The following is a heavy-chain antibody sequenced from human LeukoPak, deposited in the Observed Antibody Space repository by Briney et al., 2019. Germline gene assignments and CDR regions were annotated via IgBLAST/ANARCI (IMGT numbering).Heavy chain of an antibody. J-gene: IGHJ5*02. CDR3: ARDLGHYYNDASAYHDPYFDP. D-gene: IGHD3-22*01. V-gene: IGHV3-33*01. CDR1: GFSFSSYA. CDR2: IWCDGSNK. Sequence: GGSLRLSCAASGFSFSSYAIHWVRQAPGKGLEWVALIWCDGSNKYYADSVRGRFTISRDNSKTTLYLQMNSLRVEDTAVYYCARDLGHYYNDASAYHDPYFDPWGQGTLVTVSS.